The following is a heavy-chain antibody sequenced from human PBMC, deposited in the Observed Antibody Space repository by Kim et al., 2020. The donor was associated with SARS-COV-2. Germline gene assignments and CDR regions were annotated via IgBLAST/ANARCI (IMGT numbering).Heavy chain of an antibody. CDR3: ARAPYNDFHYGMDV. D-gene: IGHD3-22*01. V-gene: IGHV4-31*02. J-gene: IGHJ6*02. Sequence: IPSLKSRITVSVDTFKNQFYRKRSAVTAADTAVYYCARAPYNDFHYGMDVWGQGTAVTVSS.